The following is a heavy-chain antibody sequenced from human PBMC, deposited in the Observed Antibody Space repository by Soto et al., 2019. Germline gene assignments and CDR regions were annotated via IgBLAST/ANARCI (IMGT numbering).Heavy chain of an antibody. D-gene: IGHD5-18*01. V-gene: IGHV3-23*01. CDR3: AKVGEKRLYTAMAGWYFDY. CDR1: GFTFSDYA. CDR2: ISGSGGST. J-gene: IGHJ4*02. Sequence: GGSLRLSCAGYGFTFSDYAMTWIRQAQGKGLEWVSAISGSGGSTYYADSVKGRFTISRDNSKNTLYLQMNSLRAEDTAVYYCAKVGEKRLYTAMAGWYFDYWGQGTLVTVSS.